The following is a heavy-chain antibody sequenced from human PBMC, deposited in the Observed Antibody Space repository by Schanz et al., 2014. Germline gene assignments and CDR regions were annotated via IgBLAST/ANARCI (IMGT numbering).Heavy chain of an antibody. CDR2: INAYDGNT. V-gene: IGHV1-18*04. J-gene: IGHJ6*02. D-gene: IGHD2-15*01. CDR3: AREWWVGGRVWVHNGLDV. Sequence: QVQLVESGSELKKPGASVKVSCKASGYKFVTYGISWVRQAPGQGLEWMGWINAYDGNTNYAQNFQGRVTMTTDTSTSTAYMELRSLRSDDTAVYYCAREWWVGGRVWVHNGLDVWGQGTTVTVSS. CDR1: GYKFVTYG.